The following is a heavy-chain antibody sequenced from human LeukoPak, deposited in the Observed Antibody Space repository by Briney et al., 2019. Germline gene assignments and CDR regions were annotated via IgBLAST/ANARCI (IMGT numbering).Heavy chain of an antibody. CDR2: INHSGST. CDR1: GRSFSGYY. Sequence: PSDPLSLTCAVYGRSFSGYYWSWIRRPPGKGREWIGEINHSGSTNYNPSLKSRVTISVDTSKNQFSLKLSSVTAADTAVYYCARGRRMVYAYYYYCGMDVWGQGTTVIVSS. V-gene: IGHV4-34*01. J-gene: IGHJ6*02. CDR3: ARGRRMVYAYYYYCGMDV. D-gene: IGHD2-8*01.